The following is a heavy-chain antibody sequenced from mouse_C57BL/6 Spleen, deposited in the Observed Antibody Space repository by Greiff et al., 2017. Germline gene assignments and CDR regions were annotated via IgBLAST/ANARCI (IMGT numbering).Heavy chain of an antibody. CDR3: ARDSNYGYWYFDV. CDR1: GYTFTDYY. Sequence: QVQLKQSGAELVRPGASVKLSCKASGYTFTDYYINWVKQRPGQGLEWIARIYPGSGNTYYNEKFKGKATLTAEKSSSTAYMQLSSLTSEDSAVYFCARDSNYGYWYFDVWGTGTTVTVSS. J-gene: IGHJ1*03. V-gene: IGHV1-76*01. D-gene: IGHD2-5*01. CDR2: IYPGSGNT.